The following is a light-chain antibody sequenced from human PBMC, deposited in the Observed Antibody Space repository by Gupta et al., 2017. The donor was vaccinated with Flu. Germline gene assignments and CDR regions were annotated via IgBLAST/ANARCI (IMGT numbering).Light chain of an antibody. Sequence: DIVMTQSPDSLAVSLGERATINCKSSQSVLFSSNNENYLAWYQQKPGQPPKLLIYWASTRESGVADRFSGRGSGTDFTLTISSRQAEDVAVYYCQQEDSTPITFGRGTKVDIK. CDR3: QQEDSTPIT. CDR1: QSVLFSSNNENY. V-gene: IGKV4-1*01. J-gene: IGKJ4*01. CDR2: WAS.